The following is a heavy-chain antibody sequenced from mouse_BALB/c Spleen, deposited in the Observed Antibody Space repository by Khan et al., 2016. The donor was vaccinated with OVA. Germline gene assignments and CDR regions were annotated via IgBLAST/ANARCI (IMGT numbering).Heavy chain of an antibody. CDR1: GFTFSSYS. V-gene: IGHV5-6*01. Sequence: EVELVESGGDLVKPRGSLKLSCAASGFTFSSYSMSWVRQTPDKRLEWVATISSGGDYTYYPDSVKGRFTISRDIAKNTLYLQMRSLKSEDTAMYYCASHLTGSFAYWGQGTLVTVSA. CDR2: ISSGGDYT. CDR3: ASHLTGSFAY. J-gene: IGHJ3*01. D-gene: IGHD4-1*01.